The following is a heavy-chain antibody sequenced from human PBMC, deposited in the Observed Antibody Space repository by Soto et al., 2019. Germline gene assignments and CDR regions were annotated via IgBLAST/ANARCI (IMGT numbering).Heavy chain of an antibody. V-gene: IGHV3-33*01. J-gene: IGHJ4*02. D-gene: IGHD6-13*01. Sequence: RICRASCRVTVCNYGMHWVRQAPGKGLEWVSVIWYDGSDEYYADSVRGRFTIFRDNSKNTLYLQMNGLRTEDTAVYYSETDQGIYRGQGTLVTVSS. CDR2: IWYDGSDE. CDR3: ETDQGIY. CDR1: RVTVCNYG.